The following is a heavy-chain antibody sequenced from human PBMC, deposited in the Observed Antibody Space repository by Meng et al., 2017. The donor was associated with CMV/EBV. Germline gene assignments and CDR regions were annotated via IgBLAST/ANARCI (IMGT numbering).Heavy chain of an antibody. CDR1: GYTFTSYG. CDR3: ARDARKAPEGSHFDY. J-gene: IGHJ4*02. Sequence: QVQLVQSGAEVKKTGASVKVSCKASGYTFTSYGISWVRQAPGQGLEWMGWISAYNGNTNYAQKLQGRVTMTTDTSTSTAYMELRSLRSDDTAVYYYARDARKAPEGSHFDYWGQGTLVTVSS. V-gene: IGHV1-18*01. CDR2: ISAYNGNT.